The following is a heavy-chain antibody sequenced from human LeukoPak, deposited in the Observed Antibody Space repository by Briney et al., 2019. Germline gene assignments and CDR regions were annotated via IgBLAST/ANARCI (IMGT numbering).Heavy chain of an antibody. CDR3: ARDPGSVHFDY. D-gene: IGHD5-12*01. CDR2: ISSSGSTI. V-gene: IGHV3-11*04. CDR1: GFNFADSA. J-gene: IGHJ4*02. Sequence: GGSLRLSCAASGFNFADSAMSWVRQAPGKGLEWVSYISSSGSTIYYADSVKGRFTISRDNAKNSLYLQMNSLRAEDTAVYYCARDPGSVHFDYWGQGALVTVSS.